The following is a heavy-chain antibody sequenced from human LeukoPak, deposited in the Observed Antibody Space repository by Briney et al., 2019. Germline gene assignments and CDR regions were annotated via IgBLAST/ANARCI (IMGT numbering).Heavy chain of an antibody. CDR2: IYYSGST. J-gene: IGHJ4*02. V-gene: IGHV4-59*01. CDR1: GGSISSYY. CDR3: ARATTMVRGVSAWDY. Sequence: SETLSLTCTVSGGSISSYYWSWIRPPPGKGLEWIGYIYYSGSTNYNPSLKSRVTISVDTSKQQFSLKLSSVTAADTAVYYCARATTMVRGVSAWDYWGQGTLVTVSS. D-gene: IGHD3-10*01.